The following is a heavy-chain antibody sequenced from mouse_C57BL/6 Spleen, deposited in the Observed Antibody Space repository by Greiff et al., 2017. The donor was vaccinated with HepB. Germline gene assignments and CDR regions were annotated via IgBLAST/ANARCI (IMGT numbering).Heavy chain of an antibody. CDR3: ARRDDYYYFDY. V-gene: IGHV1-42*01. D-gene: IGHD2-4*01. Sequence: EVQLQQSGPELVKPGASVKISCKASGYSFTGYYMNWVKQSPEKSLEWIGEINPSTGGTTYNQKFKAKATLTVDKSSSTAYMQLKSLTSEDSAVYYRARRDDYYYFDYWGQGTTLTVAS. CDR2: INPSTGGT. J-gene: IGHJ2*01. CDR1: GYSFTGYY.